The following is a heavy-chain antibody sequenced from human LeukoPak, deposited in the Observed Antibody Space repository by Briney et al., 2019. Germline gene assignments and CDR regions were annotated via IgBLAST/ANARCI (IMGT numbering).Heavy chain of an antibody. V-gene: IGHV4-59*11. D-gene: IGHD3-3*01. CDR3: ARVLQNYYYLDV. J-gene: IGHJ6*03. Sequence: TASETLSLTCTVSGDSISSHYWRWGRQPPGKGLEWIGNIYDSESTHYKSSLKSRVTISVDTSKNQFSLRLSSVTAADTAVYYCARVLQNYYYLDVWGKGTTVTVSS. CDR1: GDSISSHY. CDR2: IYDSEST.